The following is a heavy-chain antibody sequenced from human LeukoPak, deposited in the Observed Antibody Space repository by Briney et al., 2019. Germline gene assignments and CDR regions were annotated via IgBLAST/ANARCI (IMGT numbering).Heavy chain of an antibody. Sequence: SVKVSCKASGGTFSSYAISWVRQAPGQGLEWMGRIIPILGIANYAQKFQGRVTITADKSTSTAYMELSSLRSEDTAVYYCARGRWIQLWLRRTAYGMDVWGQGTTVTVSS. J-gene: IGHJ6*02. CDR2: IIPILGIA. D-gene: IGHD5-18*01. CDR1: GGTFSSYA. V-gene: IGHV1-69*04. CDR3: ARGRWIQLWLRRTAYGMDV.